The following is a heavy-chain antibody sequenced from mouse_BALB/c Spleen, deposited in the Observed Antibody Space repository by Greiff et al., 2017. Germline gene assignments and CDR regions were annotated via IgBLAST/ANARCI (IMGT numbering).Heavy chain of an antibody. V-gene: IGHV1-4*01. CDR2: INPSSGYT. J-gene: IGHJ4*01. Sequence: VHLVESGAELARPGASVKMSCKASGYTFTSYTMHWVKQRPGRGLEWIGYINPSSGYTNYNQKFKDKATLTADKSSSTAYMQLSSLTSEDSAVYYCNRYDTMDYWGQGTSVTVSS. CDR3: NRYDTMDY. CDR1: GYTFTSYT. D-gene: IGHD2-14*01.